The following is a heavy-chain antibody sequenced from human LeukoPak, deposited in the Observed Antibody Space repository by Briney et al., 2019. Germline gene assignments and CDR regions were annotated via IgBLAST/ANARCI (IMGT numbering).Heavy chain of an antibody. CDR2: IYYSGNT. V-gene: IGHV4-39*01. J-gene: IGHJ4*02. D-gene: IGHD3/OR15-3a*01. CDR1: GVPISSSNFY. Sequence: PSETLSLTCTVSGVPISSSNFYWGWIRQPPGKGLEWIGSIYYSGNTYYNASLKSQVSISIDTSKNQFSLKLTSVTAADTAVYYCARQTGSGLFILPGGQGTLVTVSS. CDR3: ARQTGSGLFILP.